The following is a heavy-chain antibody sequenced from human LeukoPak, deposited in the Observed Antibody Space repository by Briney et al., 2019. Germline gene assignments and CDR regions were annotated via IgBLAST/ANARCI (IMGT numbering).Heavy chain of an antibody. CDR3: AKAPSRGYDTSGYYS. J-gene: IGHJ4*02. CDR2: IRYDGSDK. Sequence: PGGSLRLSCAASGFTFSNYGMHWVRQAPGKGLEWVSFIRYDGSDKYYADSVEGRFTISRDNSKNTLYLQMNSLRAEDTAVYHCAKAPSRGYDTSGYYSWGQGTLVTVSS. V-gene: IGHV3-30*02. CDR1: GFTFSNYG. D-gene: IGHD3-22*01.